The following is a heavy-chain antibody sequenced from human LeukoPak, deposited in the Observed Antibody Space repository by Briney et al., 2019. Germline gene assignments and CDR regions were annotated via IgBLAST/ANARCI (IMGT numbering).Heavy chain of an antibody. Sequence: GRSLRLSCAASGFNLSTYAIHWVRQAPDKGLESVAVISFDGNKYYADSVTGRFTISRDNSKSMLYLQMNSLRPEDTAIYYCARDPGSGYCSSTASCYRLTYFDYWGQGPLVTVSS. D-gene: IGHD2-2*01. CDR2: ISFDGNK. CDR1: GFNLSTYA. V-gene: IGHV3-30*04. J-gene: IGHJ4*02. CDR3: ARDPGSGYCSSTASCYRLTYFDY.